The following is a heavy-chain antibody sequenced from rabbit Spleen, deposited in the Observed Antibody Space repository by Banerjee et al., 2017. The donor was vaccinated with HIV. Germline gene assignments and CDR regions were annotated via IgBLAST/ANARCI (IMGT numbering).Heavy chain of an antibody. CDR1: GFSFSFNHY. CDR2: IDSGSSGFT. Sequence: QEQLVESGGGLVQPEGSLTLTCTASGFSFSFNHYMCWVRQAPGKGPEWIACIDSGSSGFTYFANWAEGRFTISKTSSTTVTLQMTSLTVADTATYFCARDTGSSFSSYGMDLWGQGTLVTVS. D-gene: IGHD8-1*01. CDR3: ARDTGSSFSSYGMDL. J-gene: IGHJ6*01. V-gene: IGHV1S45*01.